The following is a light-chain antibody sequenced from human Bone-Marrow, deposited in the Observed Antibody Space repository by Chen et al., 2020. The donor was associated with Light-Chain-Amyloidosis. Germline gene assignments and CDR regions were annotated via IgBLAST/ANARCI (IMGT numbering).Light chain of an antibody. CDR2: EDD. V-gene: IGLV6-57*01. CDR3: QSYQGSSQGV. J-gene: IGLJ3*02. Sequence: NFILTHPHPVSESPGKTVILSCTRSSGSSATNYVQWYQQRPGSSPTTVIYEDDQRPSGVPDRFSGSIDRSSNAASLTISGLKTEDEADYYCQSYQGSSQGVFGGGTKLTVL. CDR1: SGSSATNY.